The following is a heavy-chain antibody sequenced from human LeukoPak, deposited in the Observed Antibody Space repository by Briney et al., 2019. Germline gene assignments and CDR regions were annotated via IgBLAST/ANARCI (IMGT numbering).Heavy chain of an antibody. CDR2: ISSGGGLT. CDR3: ARSPVRGYSYGTYYYYYYMDV. Sequence: GGSLRLSCAASGFTFSSYAMSWVRQTTGKGREWVSSISSGGGLTFYADSVKGRFTISSDNTRNTLYRQMNSLRAKDTAVYYCARSPVRGYSYGTYYYYYYMDVWGKGTTVTVSS. V-gene: IGHV3-23*01. J-gene: IGHJ6*03. D-gene: IGHD5-18*01. CDR1: GFTFSSYA.